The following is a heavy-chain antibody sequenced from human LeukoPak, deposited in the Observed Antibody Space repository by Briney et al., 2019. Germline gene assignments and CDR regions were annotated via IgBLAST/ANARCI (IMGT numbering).Heavy chain of an antibody. D-gene: IGHD4-23*01. CDR2: IRYDESKT. CDR1: GLTFSASW. CDR3: AKGYGGSHFDY. V-gene: IGHV3-30*02. J-gene: IGHJ4*02. Sequence: GRSLRLSCITSGLTFSASWLSWVRQAPGKGLEWVAFIRYDESKTYYADSVRGRFTISRDNSKNTLYLQMNGLRLEDTAIYYCAKGYGGSHFDYWGQGALVAVSS.